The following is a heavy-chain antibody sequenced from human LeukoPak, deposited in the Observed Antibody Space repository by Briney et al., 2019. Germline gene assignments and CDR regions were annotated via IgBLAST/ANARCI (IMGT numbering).Heavy chain of an antibody. CDR2: ISGSGSTT. CDR1: GFTFSSYS. V-gene: IGHV3-23*01. CDR3: ARPRLEYCSGGSCFDAFDI. D-gene: IGHD2-15*01. Sequence: GGSLRLSCAASGFTFSSYSMNWVRQAPGKGLEWVSAISGSGSTTYYADSVKGRFTISRDNSKNTLFLQMNSLTAEDTAIYSCARPRLEYCSGGSCFDAFDIWGQGTMVTVSS. J-gene: IGHJ3*02.